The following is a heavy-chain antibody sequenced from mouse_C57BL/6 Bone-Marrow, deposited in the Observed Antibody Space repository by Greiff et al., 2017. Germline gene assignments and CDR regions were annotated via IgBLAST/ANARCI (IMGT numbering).Heavy chain of an antibody. J-gene: IGHJ2*01. V-gene: IGHV1-76*01. Sequence: QVQLKQSGAELVRPGASVKLSCKASGYTFTDYYINWVKQRPGQGLEWIARIYPGSGNTYYNEKFKGKATLTAEKSSSTAYMQLSSLTSEDSAVYFCARTGWLRGYFDYWGQGTTLTVSS. D-gene: IGHD2-2*01. CDR2: IYPGSGNT. CDR1: GYTFTDYY. CDR3: ARTGWLRGYFDY.